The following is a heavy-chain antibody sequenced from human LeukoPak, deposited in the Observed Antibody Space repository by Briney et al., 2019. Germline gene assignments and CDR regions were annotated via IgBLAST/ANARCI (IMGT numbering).Heavy chain of an antibody. Sequence: ASVKVSCKASGYTFTSYGISWVRQAPGQGLEWMGWISAYNGNTNYAQKLQGRVTMTTDTSTSTAYMELRSLRSEDTAVYYCARSGLIYYDSSGYSGYWGQGTLVTVSS. CDR2: ISAYNGNT. D-gene: IGHD3-22*01. CDR1: GYTFTSYG. CDR3: ARSGLIYYDSSGYSGY. V-gene: IGHV1-18*01. J-gene: IGHJ4*02.